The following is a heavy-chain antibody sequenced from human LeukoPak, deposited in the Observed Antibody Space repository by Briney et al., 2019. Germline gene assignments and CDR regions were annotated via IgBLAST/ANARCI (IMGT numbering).Heavy chain of an antibody. CDR1: GYSVTGFY. CDR3: ITSSAYSTSWGAFDI. D-gene: IGHD2-2*01. J-gene: IGHJ3*02. V-gene: IGHV1-2*02. Sequence: GASVKVSCKASGYSVTGFYIHWVRQAPGQGLEWMGWMNATSGGANYAQGFRGSLTMTRDTSITTAYMDLSSLTYDDTAMYYCITSSAYSTSWGAFDIWGQGTMVTVSS. CDR2: MNATSGGA.